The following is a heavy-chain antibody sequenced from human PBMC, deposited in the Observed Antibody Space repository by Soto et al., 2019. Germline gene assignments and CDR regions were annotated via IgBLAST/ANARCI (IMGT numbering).Heavy chain of an antibody. CDR2: IYWDDDK. Sequence: SGSTLAHPTQTLTLKCTFSGFSLRISGVGVCWFRQPPGKALEWLALIYWDDDKRYSPSLKSRLTITKDTSKNQVVLTMTNMDPVDTATYYCAHSATVSDAFDIWGQGTMVTVSS. D-gene: IGHD2-15*01. V-gene: IGHV2-5*02. J-gene: IGHJ3*02. CDR1: GFSLRISGVG. CDR3: AHSATVSDAFDI.